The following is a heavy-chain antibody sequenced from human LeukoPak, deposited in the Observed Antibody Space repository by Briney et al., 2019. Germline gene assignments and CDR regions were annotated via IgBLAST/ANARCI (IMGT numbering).Heavy chain of an antibody. CDR2: ISSSSSTI. D-gene: IGHD6-19*01. J-gene: IGHJ6*03. CDR1: GFTFSSYS. V-gene: IGHV3-48*04. Sequence: GGSLRLSCAASGFTFSSYSMNWDRQAPGKGLEWVSYISSSSSTIYYADSVKGRFTISRDNAKNSLYQQMNSLRAEDTAVYYCARGGLVDMDVWGKGTTVTVSS. CDR3: ARGGLVDMDV.